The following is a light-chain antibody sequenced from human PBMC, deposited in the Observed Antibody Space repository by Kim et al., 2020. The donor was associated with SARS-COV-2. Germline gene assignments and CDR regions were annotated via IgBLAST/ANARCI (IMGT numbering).Light chain of an antibody. Sequence: KTVTISGTRSSGSIASNYVQWYQQRPGSSPTTVIYDNYQRPSGVPDRFSGSIDSSSNSASLTISGLKTEDEADYYCQSYDIYNQVFGGGTQLTVL. CDR1: SGSIASNY. J-gene: IGLJ2*01. V-gene: IGLV6-57*01. CDR3: QSYDIYNQV. CDR2: DNY.